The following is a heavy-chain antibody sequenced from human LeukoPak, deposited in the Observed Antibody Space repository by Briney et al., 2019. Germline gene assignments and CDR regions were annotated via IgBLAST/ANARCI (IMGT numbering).Heavy chain of an antibody. CDR1: GFTFSRYN. CDR2: ISSGNTYI. CDR3: ARDAAGYSSPPGVWFDP. J-gene: IGHJ5*02. D-gene: IGHD6-19*01. V-gene: IGHV3-21*01. Sequence: GGSLRLSCAASGFTFSRYNMNWVRQAPGKGLEWVSSISSGNTYIYYADSVKGRFTISRDNAKNSLYLQMNSLRAEDTALYYCARDAAGYSSPPGVWFDPWGQGTLVTVSS.